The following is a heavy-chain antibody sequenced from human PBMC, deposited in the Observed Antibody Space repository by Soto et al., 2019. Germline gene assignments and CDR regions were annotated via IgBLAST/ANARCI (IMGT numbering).Heavy chain of an antibody. Sequence: PSETLSLTCKVSAGSMRGYSWSWIRQTPGEGLEWIGYVSHSGRTDYSPSLKNRVTISLDMSKNHFALHVNSVDPADTAVYYCARVAMENYHDMWSGSTSSALDVWGQGTTVTVSS. D-gene: IGHD3-3*01. V-gene: IGHV4-59*13. CDR2: VSHSGRT. CDR3: ARVAMENYHDMWSGSTSSALDV. J-gene: IGHJ6*02. CDR1: AGSMRGYS.